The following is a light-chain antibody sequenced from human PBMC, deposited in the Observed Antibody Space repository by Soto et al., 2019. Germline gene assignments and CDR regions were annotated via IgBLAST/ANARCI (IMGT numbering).Light chain of an antibody. CDR2: DVS. J-gene: IGLJ1*01. V-gene: IGLV2-14*03. CDR1: SSDVGAYDY. Sequence: QSVLTQPASVSGSPGQSITISCTGTSSDVGAYDYVSWYQQHPGEVPKLMIFDVSDRPSGVSNRFSGSKSGNTAFLTISGLQAEDEADYYCSSFTTSTSYVFGTGTKVTVL. CDR3: SSFTTSTSYV.